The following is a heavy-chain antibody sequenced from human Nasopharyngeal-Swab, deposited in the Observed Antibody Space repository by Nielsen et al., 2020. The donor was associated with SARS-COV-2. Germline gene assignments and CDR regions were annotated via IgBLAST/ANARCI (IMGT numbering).Heavy chain of an antibody. V-gene: IGHV3-21*01. CDR1: GFTFRFYM. D-gene: IGHD3-3*01. CDR2: VSTGGDYI. Sequence: GGSLRLSCAASGFTFRFYMMHWVRQAPGKGLEWVSSVSTGGDYIHYADLVRGRFAISRDNAKDSLYLQMNSLRAEDTAIYYCARDRSGFGFDFWGQGALVTVSP. CDR3: ARDRSGFGFDF. J-gene: IGHJ4*02.